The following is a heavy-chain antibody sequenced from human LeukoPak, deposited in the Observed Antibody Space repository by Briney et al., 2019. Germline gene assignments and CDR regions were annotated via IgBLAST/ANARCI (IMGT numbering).Heavy chain of an antibody. D-gene: IGHD6-19*01. CDR1: GFTFSSYS. CDR3: AKDHVAVAGADAFDI. CDR2: ISGGGGST. V-gene: IGHV3-23*01. Sequence: GGSLRLSCAASGFTFSSYSMNWVRQAPGKGLEWVSTISGGGGSTYYADSVKGRFTISRDNSKNTLYMQMNSLRVEDTAVYYCAKDHVAVAGADAFDIWGQGTMVTVSS. J-gene: IGHJ3*02.